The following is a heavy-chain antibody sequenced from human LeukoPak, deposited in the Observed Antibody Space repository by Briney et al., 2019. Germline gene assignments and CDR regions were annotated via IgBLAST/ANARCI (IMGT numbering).Heavy chain of an antibody. D-gene: IGHD6-13*01. V-gene: IGHV3-66*01. J-gene: IGHJ4*02. CDR3: ARFIAAAEYYFDY. CDR2: IYTGGST. CDR1: GFTVSSNY. Sequence: PGGSLRLSCAASGFTVSSNYMSWVRQAPGKGLEWVSVIYTGGSTSYADSVKGRFTISRDSSKNTLFLQMNSLRAEDTAVYYCARFIAAAEYYFDYWGQGTLVTVSS.